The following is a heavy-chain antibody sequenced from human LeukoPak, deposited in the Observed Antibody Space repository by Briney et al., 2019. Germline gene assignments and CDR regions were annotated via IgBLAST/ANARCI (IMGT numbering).Heavy chain of an antibody. CDR2: ISASAANT. Sequence: GVSLRLSCAASGFTFDDYAMSWVRQAPRKGLEWVSAISASAANTYYPDSVKGRFSVSRDNSKTTLYLQMNRLRGEDTAVYYCAKDKPGPPYCSGTNYFDAFDIWGQGTMVTVSS. V-gene: IGHV3-23*01. D-gene: IGHD2-2*01. J-gene: IGHJ3*02. CDR1: GFTFDDYA. CDR3: AKDKPGPPYCSGTNYFDAFDI.